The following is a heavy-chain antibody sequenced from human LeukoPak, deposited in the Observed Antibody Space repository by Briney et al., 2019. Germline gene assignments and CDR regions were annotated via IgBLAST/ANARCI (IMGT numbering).Heavy chain of an antibody. CDR2: IDPSDSDT. J-gene: IGHJ4*02. V-gene: IGHV5-10-1*01. D-gene: IGHD3-10*01. CDR1: GYSFTSYW. CDR3: AISGSGPRDY. Sequence: GESLKISCKGSGYSFTSYWIGWVRRMPGKGLEWMGTIDPSDSDTNYSPSFQGHVTISADKSISTASLQWSSLKASDTAMYYCAISGSGPRDYWGRGTLVTVSS.